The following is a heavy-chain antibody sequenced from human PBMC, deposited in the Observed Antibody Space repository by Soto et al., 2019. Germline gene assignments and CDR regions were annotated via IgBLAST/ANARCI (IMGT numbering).Heavy chain of an antibody. CDR1: GFTFSNYW. CDR2: ISTDESST. V-gene: IGHV3-74*01. CDR3: ARDNWNSY. J-gene: IGHJ4*02. Sequence: EVQLVESGGGLVQPGGSLRLCCVASGFTFSNYWMHWVRQAPGKGLVWVSRISTDESSTNYADSVTGRFTISRDNAMNTLYLQMNSLRAEDTAVYYCARDNWNSYWGQGTLVTVSS. D-gene: IGHD1-7*01.